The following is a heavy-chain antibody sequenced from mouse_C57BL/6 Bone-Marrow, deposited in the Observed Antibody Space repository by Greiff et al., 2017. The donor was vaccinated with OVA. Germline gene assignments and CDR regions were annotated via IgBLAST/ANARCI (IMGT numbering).Heavy chain of an antibody. D-gene: IGHD2-1*01. CDR3: VRHIYYGNSSGYWYFDV. J-gene: IGHJ1*03. CDR2: IRSKSNNYAT. Sequence: EVQLVESGGGLVQPKGSLKLSCAASGFSFNTYAMNWVRQAPGKGLEWVARIRSKSNNYATYYADSVKDRFTISRDDSESMLYLQMNNLKTEDTAMYYCVRHIYYGNSSGYWYFDVWGTGTTVTVSS. V-gene: IGHV10-1*01. CDR1: GFSFNTYA.